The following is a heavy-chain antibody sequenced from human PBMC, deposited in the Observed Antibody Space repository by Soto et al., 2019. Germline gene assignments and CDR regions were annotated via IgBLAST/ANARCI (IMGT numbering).Heavy chain of an antibody. CDR3: ARAGQGEWSAFHV. CDR1: GYIFSDYY. Sequence: GASVKVSCKASGYIFSDYYMHWVRQAPGQGFEWMGWINPNIGVTKFAQKFQGRVIMTRDTSTSTAYLVLSRLTSDDTALYYCARAGQGEWSAFHVWGQGTMVTVSS. CDR2: INPNIGVT. J-gene: IGHJ3*01. V-gene: IGHV1-2*02. D-gene: IGHD3-3*01.